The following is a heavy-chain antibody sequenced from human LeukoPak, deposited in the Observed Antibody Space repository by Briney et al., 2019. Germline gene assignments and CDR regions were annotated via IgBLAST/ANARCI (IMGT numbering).Heavy chain of an antibody. CDR3: AHNNYFGSAYYYFDY. V-gene: IGHV2-5*02. D-gene: IGHD3-10*01. J-gene: IGHJ4*02. CDR2: IYWDDDK. CDR1: GFSLSSSGVG. Sequence: SGPTLVKPTQTLTLTRTFSGFSLSSSGVGVGWIRLTPGKALEWLALIYWDDDKRYSPSLKSRLTITKDTSKDQVVLTITNIDPVDTATYYCAHNNYFGSAYYYFDYWGQGTLVTVSS.